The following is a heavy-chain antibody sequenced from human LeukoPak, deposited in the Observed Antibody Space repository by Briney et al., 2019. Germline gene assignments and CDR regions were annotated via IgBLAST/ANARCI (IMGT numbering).Heavy chain of an antibody. D-gene: IGHD1-1*01. CDR1: RFTFSSNW. J-gene: IGHJ4*02. CDR2: INSDGSST. V-gene: IGHV3-74*01. Sequence: GGSLRLSCAASRFTFSSNWMHWVRQAPGKGLVWVSRINSDGSSTSYADSVKGRFTISRDNAKNTLFLQMNSLRAEDTAVYYCARDLRQSTIGSRVDYWGQGTLVTVSS. CDR3: ARDLRQSTIGSRVDY.